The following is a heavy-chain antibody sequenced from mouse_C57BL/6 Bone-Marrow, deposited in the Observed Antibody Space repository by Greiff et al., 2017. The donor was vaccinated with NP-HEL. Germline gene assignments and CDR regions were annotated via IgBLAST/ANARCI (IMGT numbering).Heavy chain of an antibody. V-gene: IGHV5-17*01. CDR3: ARGSSSAY. CDR2: ISSGSSTI. J-gene: IGHJ3*01. Sequence: EVKVEESGGGLVKPGGSLKLSCAASGFTFSDYGMHWVRQAPEKGLEWVAYISSGSSTIYYADTVKGRFTISRDNAKNTLFLQMTSLRSEDTAMYYCARGSSSAYWGQGTLVTVSA. D-gene: IGHD1-1*01. CDR1: GFTFSDYG.